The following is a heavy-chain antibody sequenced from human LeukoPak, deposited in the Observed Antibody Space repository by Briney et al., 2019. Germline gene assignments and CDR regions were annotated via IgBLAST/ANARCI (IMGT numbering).Heavy chain of an antibody. D-gene: IGHD1-26*01. CDR2: IDQDGTEK. V-gene: IGHV3-7*01. CDR3: ARPLYSGSYDFDY. Sequence: PGGSLRLSCAASGFTFSGYWMSWVRQAPGKGLEWVANIDQDGTEKNDADSVKGRFTISRDNGKNSLYLQMNSLRAEDTAVYYCARPLYSGSYDFDYWGQGTLVTVSS. J-gene: IGHJ4*02. CDR1: GFTFSGYW.